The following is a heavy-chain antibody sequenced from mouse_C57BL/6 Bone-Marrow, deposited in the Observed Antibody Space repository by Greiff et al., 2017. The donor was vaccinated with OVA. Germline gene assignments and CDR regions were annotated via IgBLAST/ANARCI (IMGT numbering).Heavy chain of an antibody. CDR2: IDPSDSNT. CDR3: AKYGY. D-gene: IGHD1-1*02. V-gene: IGHV1-50*01. Sequence: QVQLQQPGAELVKPGASVKLSCKASGYTFTSYWMQWVKQRPGQGLEWIGEIDPSDSNTNYNHKFKGKATLTVDTSSSTAYMQLSSLTSEDSAVYYWAKYGYSGQGTTLTVSS. CDR1: GYTFTSYW. J-gene: IGHJ2*01.